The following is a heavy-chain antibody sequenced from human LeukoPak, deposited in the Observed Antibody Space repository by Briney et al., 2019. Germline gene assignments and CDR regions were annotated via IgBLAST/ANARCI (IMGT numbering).Heavy chain of an antibody. CDR1: GGSISSYY. V-gene: IGHV4-59*01. J-gene: IGHJ4*02. D-gene: IGHD5-24*01. CDR2: IYYSGST. Sequence: PSETLCLTCTVSGGSISSYYWSWIRQPPGKGLEWIGYIYYSGSTNYNPSLKSRVTISVDTSKNQFSLKLSSVTAADTAVYYCAREGDGYIDYWGQGTLVTVSS. CDR3: AREGDGYIDY.